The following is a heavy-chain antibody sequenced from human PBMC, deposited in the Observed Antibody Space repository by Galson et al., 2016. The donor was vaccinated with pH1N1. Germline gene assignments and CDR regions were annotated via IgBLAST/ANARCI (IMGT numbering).Heavy chain of an antibody. J-gene: IGHJ3*02. Sequence: TLSLTCTVSGGSISSTTYYWSWIRHQPGKGLEWIGYIYYGGSTYYNPSFRSRVAMSVDTSKNQVSLTLAAVTAADTAVYYCAKVPPRPSDIWGQGTMVTVTA. V-gene: IGHV4-31*03. CDR1: GGSISSTTYY. CDR3: AKVPPRPSDI. CDR2: IYYGGST.